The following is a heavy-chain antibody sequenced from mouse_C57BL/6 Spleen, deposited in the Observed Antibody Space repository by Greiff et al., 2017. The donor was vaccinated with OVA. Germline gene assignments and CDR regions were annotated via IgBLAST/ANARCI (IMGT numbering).Heavy chain of an antibody. CDR1: GYAFSSSW. Sequence: QVQLQQSGPELVKPGASVKISCKASGYAFSSSWMNWVKQRPGKGLEWIGRIYPGDGDTNYNGQFKGKATLTADNSSSTAYMQLSSLTSEDSAVYFCARSHYYGYGRDYWGQGTTLTVSS. CDR3: ARSHYYGYGRDY. V-gene: IGHV1-82*01. CDR2: IYPGDGDT. D-gene: IGHD2-2*01. J-gene: IGHJ2*01.